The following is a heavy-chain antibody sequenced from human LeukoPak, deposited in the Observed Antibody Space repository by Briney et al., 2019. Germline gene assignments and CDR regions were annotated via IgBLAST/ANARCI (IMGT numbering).Heavy chain of an antibody. J-gene: IGHJ5*02. CDR1: GGSISSYY. V-gene: IGHV4-59*01. D-gene: IGHD3-10*01. Sequence: SETLSLTCTVSGGSISSYYWSWIRQPPGKGLEWIGYIYYSGSTNYNPSLKSRVTISVDTSKNQFSLKLSSVTAADTAVYYGARAASSAGRGVIYWFDPWGQGTLVTVSS. CDR3: ARAASSAGRGVIYWFDP. CDR2: IYYSGST.